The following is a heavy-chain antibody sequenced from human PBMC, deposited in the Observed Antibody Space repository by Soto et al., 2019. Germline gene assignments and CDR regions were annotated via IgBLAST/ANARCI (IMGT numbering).Heavy chain of an antibody. D-gene: IGHD1-26*01. CDR2: ISYDGKNE. Sequence: QVQLVESGGGVVQPGRSLRLSCAASGFTFGAYSMHWVRQPPGKGLEWVAVISYDGKNERYTDPVKGRFTVSRDNSKSTMYLQMNSLSSEETAVYYCARDGYSGRSDGFDIWGHGTMVTVSS. J-gene: IGHJ3*02. V-gene: IGHV3-30*04. CDR3: ARDGYSGRSDGFDI. CDR1: GFTFGAYS.